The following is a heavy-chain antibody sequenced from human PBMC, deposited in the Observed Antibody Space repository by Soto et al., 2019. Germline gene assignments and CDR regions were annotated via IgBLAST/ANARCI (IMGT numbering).Heavy chain of an antibody. CDR2: IWYDGSNK. CDR1: GFTFSSYG. D-gene: IGHD2-2*01. V-gene: IGHV3-33*01. Sequence: QVQLVESGGGVVQPGRSLSLSCAASGFTFSSYGMHWVRQAPGKGLEWVAVIWYDGSNKYYADSVKGRFTISRDNSKNTLYLQMNSLRAEDTAVYYCAREGRDCSSTSCYSRYFDYCGHGTMVTVSS. J-gene: IGHJ4*01. CDR3: AREGRDCSSTSCYSRYFDY.